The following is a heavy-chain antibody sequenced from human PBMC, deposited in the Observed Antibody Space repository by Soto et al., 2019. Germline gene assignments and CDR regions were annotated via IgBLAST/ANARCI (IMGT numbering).Heavy chain of an antibody. V-gene: IGHV3-23*01. CDR1: GFTFSSFV. Sequence: EVQLLESGGGLVQPGGSLRLSCAASGFTFSSFVMNWVRQAPGKGLEWVSTISPGADVSHYTDSVKGRFTISRDNSRRTLHLQMDYLRVEDAAVYFCVSRAITATTTWGAFDVWGQGTAVTVSS. D-gene: IGHD1-20*01. CDR2: ISPGADVS. CDR3: VSRAITATTTWGAFDV. J-gene: IGHJ3*01.